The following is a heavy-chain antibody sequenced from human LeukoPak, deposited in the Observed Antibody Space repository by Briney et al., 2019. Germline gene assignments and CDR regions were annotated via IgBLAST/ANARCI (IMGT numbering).Heavy chain of an antibody. CDR2: ISGSGGST. CDR1: GFTFSSYA. J-gene: IGHJ4*02. CDR3: AKGSSVYYSPYYFDY. Sequence: GGSLRLSCAASGFTFSSYAMSWVRQAPGKGLEWVSDISGSGGSTYYADSVRGRFTISRDNSKNTLYLQMNSLRAEDTAVYYCAKGSSVYYSPYYFDYWGQGTLVTVSS. D-gene: IGHD3-22*01. V-gene: IGHV3-23*01.